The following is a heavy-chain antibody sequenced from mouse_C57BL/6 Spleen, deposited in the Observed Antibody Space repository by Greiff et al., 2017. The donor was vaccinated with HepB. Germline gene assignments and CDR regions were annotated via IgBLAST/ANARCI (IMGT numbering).Heavy chain of an antibody. D-gene: IGHD3-1*01. V-gene: IGHV1-81*01. CDR1: GYTFTSYG. CDR2: IYPRSGNT. CDR3: ARHSSDYFDY. J-gene: IGHJ2*01. Sequence: QVQLKESGAELARPGASVKLSCKASGYTFTSYGISWVKQRTGQGLEWIGEIYPRSGNTYYNEKFKGKATLTADKSSSTAYMELRSLTSEDSAVYFCARHSSDYFDYWGQGTTLTVSS.